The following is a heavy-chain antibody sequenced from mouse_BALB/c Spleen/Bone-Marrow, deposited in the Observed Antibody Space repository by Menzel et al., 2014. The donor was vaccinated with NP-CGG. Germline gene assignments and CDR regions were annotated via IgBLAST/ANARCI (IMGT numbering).Heavy chain of an antibody. CDR1: GFTFSSYG. J-gene: IGHJ3*01. Sequence: EVMLVESGGDLVKPGGSLKLSCAASGFTFSSYGMSWVRQTPDKRLEWVATINNGGTYTHYPDSVKGRFTISRDNAKNTLYLQMSGLKSEDTAMYYCALNWDSAYWGQGTLVTVSA. D-gene: IGHD4-1*02. CDR2: INNGGTYT. V-gene: IGHV5-6*01. CDR3: ALNWDSAY.